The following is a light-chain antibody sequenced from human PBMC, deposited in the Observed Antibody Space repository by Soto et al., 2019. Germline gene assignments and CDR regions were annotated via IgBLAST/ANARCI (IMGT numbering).Light chain of an antibody. CDR2: WAS. J-gene: IGKJ2*01. Sequence: DIVMTQSPDSLAVSLGERATINCKSSQSILSSSNNRNYLAWYQQKPGQPPKLLIYWASTRESGVPDRFSGSGSGADFTLTISSLQAEDVAVYYCQQFYGAPYNFGQGTKLEIK. V-gene: IGKV4-1*01. CDR1: QSILSSSNNRNY. CDR3: QQFYGAPYN.